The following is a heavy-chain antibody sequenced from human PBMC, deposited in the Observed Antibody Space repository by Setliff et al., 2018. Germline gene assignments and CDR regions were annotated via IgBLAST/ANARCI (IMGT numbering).Heavy chain of an antibody. V-gene: IGHV3-23*01. J-gene: IGHJ4*02. D-gene: IGHD2-15*01. CDR2: ISGSGGST. Sequence: PGGSLRLSCAASGFTFSSYAMSWVRQAPGKGLEWVSAISGSGGSTYYADSVKGRFTISRDNSKNTLYLQMNSLRAEDTAVYYCARTCSGSGCYAGLESWGQGTPVTVSS. CDR3: ARTCSGSGCYAGLES. CDR1: GFTFSSYA.